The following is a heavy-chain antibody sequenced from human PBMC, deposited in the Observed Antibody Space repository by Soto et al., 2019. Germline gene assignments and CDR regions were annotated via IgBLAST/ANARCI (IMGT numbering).Heavy chain of an antibody. J-gene: IGHJ5*02. CDR3: ATRITVFGLPIPPLDP. CDR2: INHTGGT. V-gene: IGHV4-34*01. Sequence: LLILGVPCAVLGGSVVGFDWHWIRQPPGKGLEWIGEINHTGGTHYNPSLKSRVTMSVDTSKNQFPLGLGSVTAADTAIYYCATRITVFGLPIPPLDPCGHGMQVAVS. CDR1: GGSVVGFD. D-gene: IGHD3-3*01.